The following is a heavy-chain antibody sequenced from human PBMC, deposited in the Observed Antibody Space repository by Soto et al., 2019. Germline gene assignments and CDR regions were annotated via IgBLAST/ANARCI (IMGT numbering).Heavy chain of an antibody. J-gene: IGHJ5*02. Sequence: PSETLSLTCTVSGGSISSGDYYWSWIRQPPGKGLEWIGYIYYSGSTYYNPSLKSRVTISVDTSKNQFSLKLSSVTAADTAVYYCAGAHYCSSTSCYEVHGWFDPWGQGTLVTVSS. CDR3: AGAHYCSSTSCYEVHGWFDP. V-gene: IGHV4-30-4*01. CDR2: IYYSGST. D-gene: IGHD2-2*01. CDR1: GGSISSGDYY.